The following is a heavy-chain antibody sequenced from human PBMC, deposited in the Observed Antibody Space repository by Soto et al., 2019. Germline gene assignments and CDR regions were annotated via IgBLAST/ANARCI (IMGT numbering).Heavy chain of an antibody. Sequence: GGSLRLSCAASGCNFSSYGIHWVRQAPGKGLEWVAVISYDGSNKYYADSVKGRFTISRDNSKNTLYLQMNSLRAEDTAVYYCAKEAIKGREMIVSIYYFDYWGQGTLVTVSS. V-gene: IGHV3-30*18. CDR1: GCNFSSYG. CDR3: AKEAIKGREMIVSIYYFDY. D-gene: IGHD3-22*01. J-gene: IGHJ4*02. CDR2: ISYDGSNK.